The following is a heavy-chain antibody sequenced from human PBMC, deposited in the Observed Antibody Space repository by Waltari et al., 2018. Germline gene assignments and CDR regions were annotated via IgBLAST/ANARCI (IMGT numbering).Heavy chain of an antibody. CDR3: AKDMTTVTSNDAFDI. CDR2: ISWNSGSI. CDR1: GFTFDDYA. J-gene: IGHJ3*02. Sequence: EVQLVESGGGLVQPGRSLRLSCAASGFTFDDYAMHWVRQAPGKGLEWVSGISWNSGSIGDADSVECRFTISRDNAKNSLYLQMNSLRAEDTALYYCAKDMTTVTSNDAFDIWGQGTMVTVSS. V-gene: IGHV3-9*01. D-gene: IGHD4-17*01.